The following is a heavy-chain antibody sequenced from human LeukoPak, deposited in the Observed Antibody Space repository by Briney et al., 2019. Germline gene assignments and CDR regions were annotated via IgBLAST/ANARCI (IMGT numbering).Heavy chain of an antibody. CDR3: ARGDILTGYYDLDY. CDR1: GFTFSSYG. V-gene: IGHV3-33*01. D-gene: IGHD3-9*01. Sequence: GGSLRLSCAASGFTFSSYGMHWVRQAPGKGLEWVAVIWYDGSNKYYADSVKGRFTISRDNSKNTLYLQMNSLRAEDTAVYYCARGDILTGYYDLDYWGQGTLVTVSS. CDR2: IWYDGSNK. J-gene: IGHJ4*02.